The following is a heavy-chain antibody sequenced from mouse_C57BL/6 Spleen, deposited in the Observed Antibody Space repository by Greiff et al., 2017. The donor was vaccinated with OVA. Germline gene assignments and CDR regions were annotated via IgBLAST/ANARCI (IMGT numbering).Heavy chain of an antibody. CDR2: ISSGSSTI. CDR3: ARSYYDYDGAWFAY. J-gene: IGHJ3*01. D-gene: IGHD2-4*01. V-gene: IGHV5-17*01. Sequence: EVQRVESGGGLVKPGGSLKLSCAASGFTFSDYGMHWVRQAPEKGLEWVAYISSGSSTIYYADTVKGRFTISRDNAKNTLFLQMTSLRSEDTAMYYCARSYYDYDGAWFAYWGQGTLVTVSA. CDR1: GFTFSDYG.